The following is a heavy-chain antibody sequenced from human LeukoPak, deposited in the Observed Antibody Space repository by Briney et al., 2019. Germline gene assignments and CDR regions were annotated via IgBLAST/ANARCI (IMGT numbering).Heavy chain of an antibody. J-gene: IGHJ1*01. D-gene: IGHD3-10*01. CDR3: AKGVTMVRGVIIQYFQH. CDR1: GFTFSSYA. CDR2: ISGSGGST. Sequence: GGSLRLSCAASGFTFSSYAMSWVRQAPGKGLEWVSAISGSGGSTYYADSVKGRFTISRDNSKNTLYLQMNSLRAEDTAVYYCAKGVTMVRGVIIQYFQHWGQGTLVTVSS. V-gene: IGHV3-23*01.